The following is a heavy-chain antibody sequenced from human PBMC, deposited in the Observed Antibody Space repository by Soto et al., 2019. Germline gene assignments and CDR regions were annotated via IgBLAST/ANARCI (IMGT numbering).Heavy chain of an antibody. Sequence: SETLSLTCTVSGGSISSGGYYWSWIRQHPGKGLEWIGYIYYSGSTYYNPSLKSRVTISVDTSKNQFSLKLSSVTAADTAVYYCARVPLPGWTLASDDYDYIWGSYRPSPYFDYWGQGTLVTVSS. CDR1: GGSISSGGYY. CDR3: ARVPLPGWTLASDDYDYIWGSYRPSPYFDY. D-gene: IGHD3-16*02. V-gene: IGHV4-31*03. J-gene: IGHJ4*02. CDR2: IYYSGST.